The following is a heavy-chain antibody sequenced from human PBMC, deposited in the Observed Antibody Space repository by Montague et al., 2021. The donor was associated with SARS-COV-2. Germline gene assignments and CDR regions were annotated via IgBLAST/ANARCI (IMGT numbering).Heavy chain of an antibody. CDR3: ARDVDPNSWDGMDV. D-gene: IGHD2-15*01. CDR1: GFSFSGYE. J-gene: IGHJ6*02. CDR2: ISSGSGSSI. Sequence: SLRLSCAASGFSFSGYEMNLARQAPGKGLEWISYISSGSGSSIHXXDSVRGRFTISRANAKNSLYLQMNGLRAEDTAIYYCARDVDPNSWDGMDVWGQGTTVTVSS. V-gene: IGHV3-48*03.